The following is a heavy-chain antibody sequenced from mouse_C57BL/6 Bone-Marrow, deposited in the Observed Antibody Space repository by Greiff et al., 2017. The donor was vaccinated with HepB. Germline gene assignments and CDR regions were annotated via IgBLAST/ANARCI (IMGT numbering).Heavy chain of an antibody. J-gene: IGHJ1*03. CDR3: ARQGDPYWYCDV. D-gene: IGHD3-3*01. Sequence: DVKLVESGGGLVQPGESLKLSCESTEYEFPSHDMSWVRQTPEKGLELVAAINSDGGSTYYPDTMERRFIISRDNTKKTLYLQMSSLRSEDTAWYYCARQGDPYWYCDVWGKGTTVTVSS. CDR2: INSDGGST. CDR1: EYEFPSHD. V-gene: IGHV5-2*01.